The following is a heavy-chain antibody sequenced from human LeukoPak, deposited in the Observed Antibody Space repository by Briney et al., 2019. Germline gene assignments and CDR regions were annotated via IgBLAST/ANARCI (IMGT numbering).Heavy chain of an antibody. CDR2: IYYSGST. J-gene: IGHJ5*01. D-gene: IGHD3-9*01. Sequence: SETLSLTCTVSGGSISSGGYYWSWIRQHPGKGLEWIGYIYYSGSTYYNPSLKSRVTISVDTSKNQFSLKLSSVTAADTAVYYCTRTVYDILTGHYRHDSWGQGTLVTVSS. CDR1: GGSISSGGYY. V-gene: IGHV4-31*03. CDR3: TRTVYDILTGHYRHDS.